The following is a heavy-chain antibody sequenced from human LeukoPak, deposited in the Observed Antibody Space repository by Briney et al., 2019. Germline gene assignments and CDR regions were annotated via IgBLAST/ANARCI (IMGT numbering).Heavy chain of an antibody. J-gene: IGHJ4*02. Sequence: GGSLRLSCAASGFTFSSYGMHWVRQAPGKGLEWVAVISYDGSNKYYADSVKGRFTISRDNSKNTLYLQMNSLRAEDTAVYYRAKGYCSGGSCYWKVLGLDYWGQGTLVTVSS. CDR3: AKGYCSGGSCYWKVLGLDY. CDR1: GFTFSSYG. D-gene: IGHD2-15*01. CDR2: ISYDGSNK. V-gene: IGHV3-30*18.